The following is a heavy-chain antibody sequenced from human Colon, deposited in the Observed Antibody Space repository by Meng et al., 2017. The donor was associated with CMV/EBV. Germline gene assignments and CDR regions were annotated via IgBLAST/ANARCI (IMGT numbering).Heavy chain of an antibody. CDR3: ARDSNLSGLAY. Sequence: GQSRAAGPGLVKPSDPPSLTCTVSVASITSYYWSWIRQPAGKGLEWIGRVYISGNTNYNPSLKSRVTMSIDTSKNQLSLNIRSVTAADTAVYYCARDSNLSGLAYWGQGTLVTVSS. CDR1: VASITSYY. V-gene: IGHV4-4*07. D-gene: IGHD3-10*01. J-gene: IGHJ4*02. CDR2: VYISGNT.